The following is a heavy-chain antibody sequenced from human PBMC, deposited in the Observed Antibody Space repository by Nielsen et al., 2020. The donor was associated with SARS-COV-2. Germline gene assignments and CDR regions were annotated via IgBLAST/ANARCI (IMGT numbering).Heavy chain of an antibody. V-gene: IGHV3-13*01. D-gene: IGHD2-2*01. CDR1: AFTFSRYT. Sequence: GGSLRLSCAASAFTFSRYTMNWVRQAPGKGLEWVSAIGTAGDTYYPGSVKGRFTISRENAKNSLYLQMNSLRAEDTAVYYCARVSCSSTSCYGERYYYYYMDVWGKGTTVTVSS. CDR3: ARVSCSSTSCYGERYYYYYMDV. CDR2: IGTAGDT. J-gene: IGHJ6*03.